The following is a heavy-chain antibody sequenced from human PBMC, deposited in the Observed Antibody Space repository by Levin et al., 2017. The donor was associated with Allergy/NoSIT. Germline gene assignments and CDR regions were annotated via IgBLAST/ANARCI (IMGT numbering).Heavy chain of an antibody. V-gene: IGHV3-30*18. Sequence: GESLKISCAASGFTFSSYGMHWVRQAPGKGLEWVAVISYDGSNKYYADSVKGRFTISRDNSKNTLYLQMNSLRAEDTAVYYCAKVGDGGYDSVYYYGMDVWGQGTTVTVSS. CDR1: GFTFSSYG. D-gene: IGHD5-12*01. CDR3: AKVGDGGYDSVYYYGMDV. CDR2: ISYDGSNK. J-gene: IGHJ6*02.